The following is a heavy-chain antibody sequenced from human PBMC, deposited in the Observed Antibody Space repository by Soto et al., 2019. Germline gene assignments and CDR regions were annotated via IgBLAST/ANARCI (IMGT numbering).Heavy chain of an antibody. D-gene: IGHD1-20*01. CDR1: GYSFTNYW. CDR3: ARGYNSRRSTNTYYFDY. J-gene: IGHJ4*02. V-gene: IGHV5-51*01. Sequence: PGESLKISCKGSGYSFTNYWIGWVRQMPGKGLEWMGIIYPVDSDTRYSPSFQGQVTISADNSISTAYLQWSSLKASDTAIYFCARGYNSRRSTNTYYFDYWGQGDLVTVSS. CDR2: IYPVDSDT.